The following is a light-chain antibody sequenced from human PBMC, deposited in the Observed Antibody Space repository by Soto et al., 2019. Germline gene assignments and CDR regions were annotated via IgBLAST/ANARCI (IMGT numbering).Light chain of an antibody. J-gene: IGKJ4*01. Sequence: EIVLTQSPGTLSLSPGERATLSCRASQTINIYLAWYQQKPGQAPRLLIYDASNRATGIPARFSGSGSGTDFTLTISNLEPEDFAVYYCQQRSNWPHTFGGGTKVDI. V-gene: IGKV3-11*01. CDR1: QTINIY. CDR2: DAS. CDR3: QQRSNWPHT.